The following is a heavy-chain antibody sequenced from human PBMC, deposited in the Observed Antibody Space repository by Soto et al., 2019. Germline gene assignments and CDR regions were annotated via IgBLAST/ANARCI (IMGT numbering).Heavy chain of an antibody. CDR3: ARVWGGAFDI. D-gene: IGHD3-10*01. Sequence: QVQLQESGPGLVKPSETLSLTCTVSGGSISSYYWSWIRQPPGKGLDWIGYIYYSGSTNYNPSLKSRVTIPVDTSKDQFSLKLRSVTAADTAVYYCARVWGGAFDIWGQGTMVTVSS. CDR1: GGSISSYY. J-gene: IGHJ3*02. V-gene: IGHV4-59*01. CDR2: IYYSGST.